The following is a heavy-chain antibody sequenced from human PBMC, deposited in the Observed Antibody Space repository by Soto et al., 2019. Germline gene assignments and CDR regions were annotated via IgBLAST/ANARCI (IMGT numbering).Heavy chain of an antibody. V-gene: IGHV4-30-2*01. Sequence: QLQLQESGSGLVKPSQTLSLTCAVSVGSISSGCYSWSLIRQPPGKGLEWIGYIYLSGSTYYNPFLTSRVTLLVDRQKNQLSLRLSPVTAVYKALYYCASAYYDILTGPLTSYYYGMAVWGQGTTVTVSS. J-gene: IGHJ6*02. CDR1: VGSISSGCYS. CDR2: IYLSGST. D-gene: IGHD3-9*01. CDR3: ASAYYDILTGPLTSYYYGMAV.